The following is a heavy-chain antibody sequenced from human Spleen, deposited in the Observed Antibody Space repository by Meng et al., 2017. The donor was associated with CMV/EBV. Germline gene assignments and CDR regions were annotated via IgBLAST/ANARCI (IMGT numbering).Heavy chain of an antibody. CDR3: ARPISVTGTWVWFDP. CDR2: FAYGGRT. D-gene: IGHD6-19*01. V-gene: IGHV4-39*01. Sequence: SETLSLTCAVSGGSISISRYSWGWVRQPPGKGLEWIGSFAYGGRTYYNPSLQSRVTISVDTSKNQFSLNLSSVTAADTALYYCARPISVTGTWVWFDPWGQGSLVTVSS. CDR1: GGSISISRYS. J-gene: IGHJ5*02.